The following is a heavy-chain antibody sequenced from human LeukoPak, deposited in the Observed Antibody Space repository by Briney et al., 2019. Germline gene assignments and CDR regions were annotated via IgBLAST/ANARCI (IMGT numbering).Heavy chain of an antibody. CDR2: ISGSGGST. J-gene: IGHJ6*03. Sequence: PGGSLRLSCAASGFTFSSYAMSWVRQAPGKGLEWVSSISGSGGSTYYADSVKGRFTISRDNSKNTLYLQMNSLRADDTAVYYCAKGGVYNWNYSPYYYYYYMDVWGKGTTVTVSS. D-gene: IGHD1-7*01. CDR3: AKGGVYNWNYSPYYYYYYMDV. V-gene: IGHV3-23*01. CDR1: GFTFSSYA.